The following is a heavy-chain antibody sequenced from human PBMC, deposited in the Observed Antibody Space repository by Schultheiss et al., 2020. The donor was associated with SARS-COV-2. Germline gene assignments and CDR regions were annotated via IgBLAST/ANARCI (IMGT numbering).Heavy chain of an antibody. V-gene: IGHV4-4*07. CDR1: GGSISSYY. CDR2: IYTSGST. J-gene: IGHJ4*02. D-gene: IGHD6-13*01. CDR3: ARDSRRIAAAGSHEYYFDY. Sequence: SQTLSLTCTVSGGSISSYYWSWIRQPAGKGLEWIGRIYTSGSTNYNPSLKSRVTMSVDTSKNQFSPKLISVTAADTAVYYCARDSRRIAAAGSHEYYFDYWGQGTLVTVSS.